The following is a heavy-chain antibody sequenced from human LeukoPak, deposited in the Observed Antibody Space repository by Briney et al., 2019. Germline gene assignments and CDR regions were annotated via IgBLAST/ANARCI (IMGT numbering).Heavy chain of an antibody. V-gene: IGHV4-59*08. CDR2: IYYSGST. D-gene: IGHD3-10*01. CDR3: ATGGAVRGVIRGYYYYGMDV. Sequence: SETLSLTCTVSGGSISSYYWSWIRQPPGKGLEGIGYIYYSGSTNYNPSLKSRVTISVDTSKNQFSLKLSAVTAADTAVYYCATGGAVRGVIRGYYYYGMDVWGQGTTVTVSS. CDR1: GGSISSYY. J-gene: IGHJ6*02.